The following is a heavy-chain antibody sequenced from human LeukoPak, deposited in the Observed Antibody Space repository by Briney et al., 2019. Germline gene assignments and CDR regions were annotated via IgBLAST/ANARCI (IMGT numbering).Heavy chain of an antibody. D-gene: IGHD2-8*01. CDR2: IWYDGSNK. CDR1: GFTFSSYG. CDR3: AKDRDIVLMVFPNDAFDI. V-gene: IGHV3-30*02. J-gene: IGHJ3*02. Sequence: GGPLRLSCAASGFTFSSYGMHWVRQAPGKGLEWVAFIWYDGSNKYYADSVKGRFTISRDNSKNTLYLQMNSLRAEDTAVYYCAKDRDIVLMVFPNDAFDIWGQGTMVTVSS.